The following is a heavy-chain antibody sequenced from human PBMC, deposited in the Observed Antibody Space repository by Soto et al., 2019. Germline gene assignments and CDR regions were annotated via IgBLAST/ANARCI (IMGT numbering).Heavy chain of an antibody. V-gene: IGHV4-38-2*01. J-gene: IGHJ1*01. CDR3: ARTDNVGYYQH. D-gene: IGHD3-3*01. CDR2: IYHTGTT. Sequence: SETLSLTCAVSGDSIISIDHWAWIPPPKGRGLNWIVSIYHTGTTYSTPSRKGRVTISVDTSKNHFSLRPSSVTAADAAVYFCARTDNVGYYQHFGQGTPVTVSS. CDR1: GDSIISIDH.